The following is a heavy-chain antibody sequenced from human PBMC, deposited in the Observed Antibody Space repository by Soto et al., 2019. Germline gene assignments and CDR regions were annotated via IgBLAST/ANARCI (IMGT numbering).Heavy chain of an antibody. J-gene: IGHJ4*02. CDR2: IKSKTDGGTT. Sequence: EVQLVESGGGLVKPGGSLRPSCAASGFTFSNAWMSWVRQAPGKGLEWVGRIKSKTDGGTTDYAAPVKGRFTISRDDSINTLYLQMNSLETEDTAVYYCTTESLITMIVVVIDFDYWGQGTLVTVSS. V-gene: IGHV3-15*01. CDR1: GFTFSNAW. CDR3: TTESLITMIVVVIDFDY. D-gene: IGHD3-22*01.